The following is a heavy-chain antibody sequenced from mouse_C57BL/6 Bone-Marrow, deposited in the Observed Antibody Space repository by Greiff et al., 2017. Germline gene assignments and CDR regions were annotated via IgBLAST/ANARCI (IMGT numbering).Heavy chain of an antibody. CDR1: GFNFKDYY. CDR2: IDPENGDT. V-gene: IGHV14-4*01. Sequence: EVQLQQSGAELVRPGASVKLSCTASGFNFKDYYMHWVKQRPEQGLEWIGWIDPENGDTEYASKFQGKATITADTSSNTAYLQLSSLTSEDTAVYYCTNYYGSGDYWGQGTTLTVSS. D-gene: IGHD1-1*01. CDR3: TNYYGSGDY. J-gene: IGHJ2*01.